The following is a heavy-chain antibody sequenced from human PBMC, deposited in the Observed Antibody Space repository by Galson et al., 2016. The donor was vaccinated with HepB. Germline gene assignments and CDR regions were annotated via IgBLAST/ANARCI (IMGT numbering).Heavy chain of an antibody. J-gene: IGHJ4*02. CDR3: ARGDEWWSLDY. CDR1: GGSFSGYC. D-gene: IGHD2-15*01. V-gene: IGHV4-59*01. Sequence: SETLSLTCTVSGGSFSGYCWNWIRRPPGKGLEYIGHVSHSGGTHYNPSLKSRVTISVDTSKNQFSLNLNSVTAADTAVYYCARGDEWWSLDYWGQGTLVTVPS. CDR2: VSHSGGT.